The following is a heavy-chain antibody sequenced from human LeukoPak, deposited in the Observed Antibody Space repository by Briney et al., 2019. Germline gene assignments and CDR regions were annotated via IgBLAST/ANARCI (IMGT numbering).Heavy chain of an antibody. CDR3: ARGSTIRYYYDSSGYYRGAADY. J-gene: IGHJ4*02. Sequence: ASVKVSCKASGYTFTSYGISWVRQAPGQGLEWMGWISGYNGNTNYAQKFQGRVTMTTDTSTSTAYMELRSLRSDDTAVYYCARGSTIRYYYDSSGYYRGAADYWGQGTPVTVSS. CDR2: ISGYNGNT. D-gene: IGHD3-22*01. V-gene: IGHV1-18*01. CDR1: GYTFTSYG.